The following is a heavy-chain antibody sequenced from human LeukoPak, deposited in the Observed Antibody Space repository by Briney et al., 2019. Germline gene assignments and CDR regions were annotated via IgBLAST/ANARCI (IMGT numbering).Heavy chain of an antibody. CDR2: IYHSGST. D-gene: IGHD3-3*01. J-gene: IGHJ5*02. CDR1: GGSISSSSYY. Sequence: SETLSLTCTVSGGSISSSSYYWGWIRQPPGKGLEWIGNIYHSGSTYYNPSLKSRVTISVDTSKNQFSLKLSSVTAADTAVYYCAREVTIFGVVIEWDPDNWFDPWGQGTLVTVSS. V-gene: IGHV4-39*07. CDR3: AREVTIFGVVIEWDPDNWFDP.